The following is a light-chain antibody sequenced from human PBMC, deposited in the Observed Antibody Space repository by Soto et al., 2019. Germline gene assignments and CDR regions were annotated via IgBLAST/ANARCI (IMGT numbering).Light chain of an antibody. CDR2: DGS. V-gene: IGLV2-11*01. Sequence: QSALTQPRSVSGSPGQSVTISCTGTSSDVGGYNYVSWYQQHPGKAPKLMIYDGSKRPSGVPDRFSGSKSGNTASLTISGLQAEDEADYYCCAYAGSYTYVVGTGTKVTVL. CDR1: SSDVGGYNY. CDR3: CAYAGSYTYV. J-gene: IGLJ1*01.